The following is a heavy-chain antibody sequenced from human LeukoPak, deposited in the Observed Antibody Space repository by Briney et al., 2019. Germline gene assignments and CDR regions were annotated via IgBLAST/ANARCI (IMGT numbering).Heavy chain of an antibody. Sequence: PSETLSLTCTVSGGSISSYYWSWIRQPPGKGLEWIGNIYYSGSTDYNPSLKSRVTISVDTSKNQFSLRLSSVTAADTAVYYCARIGIAGATHDYWGQGTLVIVSS. CDR3: ARIGIAGATHDY. CDR1: GGSISSYY. CDR2: IYYSGST. J-gene: IGHJ4*02. V-gene: IGHV4-59*01. D-gene: IGHD1-26*01.